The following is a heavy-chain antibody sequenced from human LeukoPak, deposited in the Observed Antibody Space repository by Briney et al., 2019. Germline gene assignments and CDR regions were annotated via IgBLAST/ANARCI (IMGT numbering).Heavy chain of an antibody. CDR3: ASTIVVVPAAITHAFDI. CDR2: IYYSGST. V-gene: IGHV4-30-4*08. Sequence: TSETLSLTCTVSGGSISSGDYYWSWIRQPPGKGLEWIGYIYYSGSTYYNPSLKSRVTISVDTSKNQFSLKLSSVTAADTAVYYCASTIVVVPAAITHAFDIWGQGTMVTVSS. J-gene: IGHJ3*02. D-gene: IGHD2-2*01. CDR1: GGSISSGDYY.